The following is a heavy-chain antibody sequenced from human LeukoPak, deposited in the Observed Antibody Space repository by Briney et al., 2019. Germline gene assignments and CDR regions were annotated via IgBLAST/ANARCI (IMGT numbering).Heavy chain of an antibody. V-gene: IGHV3-21*01. J-gene: IGHJ5*02. CDR3: VRIPNSANFPNWFDP. Sequence: GGSLRLSCAASGFTFSSYNMNWVRQAPQKGLKWISSISGNSANIFYADSVKGRFTISRDNAKNSLYLQMNSVRDDDTAVYYCVRIPNSANFPNWFDPWGQGTLVTVSS. D-gene: IGHD2/OR15-2a*01. CDR1: GFTFSSYN. CDR2: ISGNSANI.